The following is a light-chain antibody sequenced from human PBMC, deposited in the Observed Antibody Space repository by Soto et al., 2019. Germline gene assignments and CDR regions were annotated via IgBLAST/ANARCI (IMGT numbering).Light chain of an antibody. CDR1: QGINSY. V-gene: IGKV1-9*01. J-gene: IGKJ1*01. CDR3: QQLNSYRT. CDR2: AAS. Sequence: IQLTQSPSSLSASVGDRVTITCRASQGINSYLAWYQQKPGKAPKLLIYAASTLQSGVPSRFSGSGSGTEFTLTISSLQPEDFATYYCQQLNSYRTFGQGTKVDI.